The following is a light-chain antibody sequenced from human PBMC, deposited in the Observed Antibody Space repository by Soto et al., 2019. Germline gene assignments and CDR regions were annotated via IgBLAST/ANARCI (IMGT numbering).Light chain of an antibody. CDR3: QQSNNWPYT. CDR2: GAS. CDR1: QTVRDN. Sequence: EIVMTHSPATLFVSPGDRATLSCRASQTVRDNLAWYQQKPGQAPRLLIYGASTRATGIPARFSGSGSGTELTLTIDSLQSEDFALYFCQQSNNWPYTFGQGTKLEIK. V-gene: IGKV3-15*01. J-gene: IGKJ2*01.